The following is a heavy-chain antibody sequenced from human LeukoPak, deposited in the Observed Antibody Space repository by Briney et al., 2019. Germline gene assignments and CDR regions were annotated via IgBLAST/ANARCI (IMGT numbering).Heavy chain of an antibody. CDR2: ISSSGSTI. V-gene: IGHV3-48*03. D-gene: IGHD3-22*01. J-gene: IGHJ6*03. CDR3: ARAAGYYDRWGYYYYYYMDV. Sequence: AGSLRLSCAASGFTFSSYEMNWVRQAPGKGLEWVSYISSSGSTISYADSVKGRFTISRDNDKNSLYLQMNILRAEDTAVYYCARAAGYYDRWGYYYYYYMDVWGKGTTVTVSS. CDR1: GFTFSSYE.